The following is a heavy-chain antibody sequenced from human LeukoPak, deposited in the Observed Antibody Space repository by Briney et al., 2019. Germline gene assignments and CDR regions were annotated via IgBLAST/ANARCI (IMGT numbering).Heavy chain of an antibody. CDR3: ARAEGYCSGGSCYLDYYGMDV. J-gene: IGHJ6*02. CDR1: GDSINSLDL. Sequence: PSGTLSLTCTVSGDSINSLDLWSWVRQPPGKGLEWIGYIYHSGSTYYNPSLKSRVTISVDRSKNQFSLKLSSVTAADTAVYYCARAEGYCSGGSCYLDYYGMDVWGQGTTVTVSS. CDR2: IYHSGST. D-gene: IGHD2-15*01. V-gene: IGHV4-4*02.